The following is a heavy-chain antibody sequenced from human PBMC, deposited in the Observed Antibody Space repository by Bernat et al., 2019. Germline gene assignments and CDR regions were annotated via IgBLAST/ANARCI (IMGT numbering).Heavy chain of an antibody. D-gene: IGHD1-26*01. CDR3: ARDGGNYWGWFDP. CDR2: INSDGSST. Sequence: EVQLVESGGGLVQPGGSLRLSCAASGFTFSSYWIHWVRQAPGKGLVWVSRINSDGSSTSYADSVKGRFTISRDNAKNTVYLQMNSLRAEDTAVYYCARDGGNYWGWFDPWGQGTLVTVSS. J-gene: IGHJ5*02. CDR1: GFTFSSYW. V-gene: IGHV3-74*01.